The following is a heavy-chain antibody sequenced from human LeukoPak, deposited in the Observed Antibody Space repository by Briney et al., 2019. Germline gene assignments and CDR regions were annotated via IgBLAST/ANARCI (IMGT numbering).Heavy chain of an antibody. CDR2: IDPSDSYT. D-gene: IGHD2-2*01. CDR3: ARHLGYCSSTSCYANWFDP. V-gene: IGHV5-10-1*01. CDR1: GYSFTSYW. J-gene: IGHJ5*02. Sequence: GESLRISCKGSGYSFTSYWISWVRQMPGKGLEWMGRIDPSDSYTNYSPSFQGHVTISADKSISTAYLQWSGLKASDTAMYYCARHLGYCSSTSCYANWFDPWGQGTLVTVSS.